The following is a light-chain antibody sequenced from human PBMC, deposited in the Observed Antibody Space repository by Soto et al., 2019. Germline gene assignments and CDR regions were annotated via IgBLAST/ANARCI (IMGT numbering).Light chain of an antibody. CDR1: HDINKY. J-gene: IGKJ2*01. Sequence: DIQMTQSPSSLSASVGDRVTITCQASHDINKYLNWYQQKPGKAPKLLIYDAYNLETGVPSRFSGSGSGTYFSITISSLHPEDIATYYCQQYYNLPYTFGQGTKLEI. V-gene: IGKV1-33*01. CDR2: DAY. CDR3: QQYYNLPYT.